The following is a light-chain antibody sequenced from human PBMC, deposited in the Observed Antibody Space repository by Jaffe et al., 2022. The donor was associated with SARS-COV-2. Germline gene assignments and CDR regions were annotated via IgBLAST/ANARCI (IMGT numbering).Light chain of an antibody. J-gene: IGLJ3*02. Sequence: QSALTQPPSASGSPGQSVTISCTGTSSDVGGYNFVSWYQQHPGKAPKLMIYEVSKRPSGVPDRFSGSKSGSTASLTVSGLQADDEADYYCSSYAGSSNLGVFGGGTRLTVL. CDR1: SSDVGGYNF. CDR2: EVS. V-gene: IGLV2-8*01. CDR3: SSYAGSSNLGV.